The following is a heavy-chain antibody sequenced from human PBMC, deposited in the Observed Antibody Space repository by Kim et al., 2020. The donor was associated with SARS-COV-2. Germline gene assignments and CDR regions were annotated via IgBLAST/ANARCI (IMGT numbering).Heavy chain of an antibody. D-gene: IGHD1-26*01. CDR3: TTDLMLKSGRYSIFDH. Sequence: ADVKGRFTISRDESKNTLDLEMTGLKAEDTAVYYCTTDLMLKSGRYSIFDHWGQGTLVTVSS. J-gene: IGHJ4*02. V-gene: IGHV3-15*01.